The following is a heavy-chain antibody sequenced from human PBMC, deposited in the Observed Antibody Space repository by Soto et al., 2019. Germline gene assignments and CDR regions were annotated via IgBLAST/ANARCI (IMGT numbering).Heavy chain of an antibody. CDR2: TYYRSKWFN. D-gene: IGHD6-13*01. J-gene: IGHJ4*02. V-gene: IGHV6-1*01. CDR3: ARAGTAASTIVFFDY. CDR1: GDSVSSNSAA. Sequence: SQTLSLTCAISGDSVSSNSAAWNWIRQSPSRGLEWLGRTYYRSKWFNDYAVSMKGRMTISPDTSKNQFSLQLNSVTPEDTAVYYCARAGTAASTIVFFDYWDQGAQVTVSS.